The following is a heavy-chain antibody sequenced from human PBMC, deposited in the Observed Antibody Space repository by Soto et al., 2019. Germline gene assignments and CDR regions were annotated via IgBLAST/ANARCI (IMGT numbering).Heavy chain of an antibody. V-gene: IGHV3-74*01. Sequence: VQLVESGGGLVQPGGSLRLSCAASGFAFGSYWMHWVRQAPGKGLVWVSRISQDGAIATQADSVKGRFTISRDNAKNTLFLQRNSLRADDTAVYYCLRDQRHWNEYGDQWGQGTLVTVTS. CDR3: LRDQRHWNEYGDQ. J-gene: IGHJ4*02. CDR1: GFAFGSYW. D-gene: IGHD1-1*01. CDR2: ISQDGAIA.